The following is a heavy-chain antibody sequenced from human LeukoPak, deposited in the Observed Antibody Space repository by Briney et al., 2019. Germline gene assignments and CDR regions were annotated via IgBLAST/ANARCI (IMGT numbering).Heavy chain of an antibody. CDR3: AYCSVGSCYLDY. Sequence: GASVKASCKASGYTFTGYYMHWVRQAPGQGLEWMGWINPNSGGTNYAQKFQGRVTMTRDTSISTAYMELSRLRSDDTAVYYCAYCSVGSCYLDYWGPGTLVTVSS. D-gene: IGHD2-15*01. CDR1: GYTFTGYY. CDR2: INPNSGGT. J-gene: IGHJ4*02. V-gene: IGHV1-2*02.